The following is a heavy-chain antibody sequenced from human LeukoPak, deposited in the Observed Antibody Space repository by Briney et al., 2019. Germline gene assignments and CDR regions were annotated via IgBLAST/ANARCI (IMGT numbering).Heavy chain of an antibody. CDR1: GGSFSGYY. J-gene: IGHJ4*02. V-gene: IGHV4-34*01. CDR2: INHSGST. Sequence: SETLSLTCAVYGGSFSGYYWSWIRQPPGKGLEWIGEINHSGSTNYNPSLKSRVTISVDTSKNQFSLKLSSVTAADTAVYYCAREGAYSALDYWGQGTLVTVSS. D-gene: IGHD6-13*01. CDR3: AREGAYSALDY.